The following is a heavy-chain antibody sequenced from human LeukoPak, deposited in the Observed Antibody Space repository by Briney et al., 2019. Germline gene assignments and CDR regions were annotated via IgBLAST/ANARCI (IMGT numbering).Heavy chain of an antibody. CDR3: ARGFGKAAANVFGGYTMDV. CDR1: GFTVDSNY. J-gene: IGHJ6*02. Sequence: GVSLRLSRAASGFTVDSNYISWVRHAPGKGLEWVSLIYTGGSTYYADSVRGRFTISRDNSKNTLYLQMNSLRPEDTAVYYCARGFGKAAANVFGGYTMDVWGQGTTVTVSS. V-gene: IGHV3-66*02. D-gene: IGHD6-13*01. CDR2: IYTGGST.